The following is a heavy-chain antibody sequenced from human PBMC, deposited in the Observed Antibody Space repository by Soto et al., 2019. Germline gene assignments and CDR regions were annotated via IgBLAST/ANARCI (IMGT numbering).Heavy chain of an antibody. V-gene: IGHV1-18*01. D-gene: IGHD3-22*01. CDR2: ISAYNGNT. CDR1: GYTFTSYG. Sequence: VASVKVSCKASGYTFTSYGISWVRQAPGQGLEWMGWISAYNGNTNYAQKLQGRVTMTTDTSTSTAYMELRSLRSVDTAVYYCARDYDSSGYDAFDIWGQGTMVTVSS. CDR3: ARDYDSSGYDAFDI. J-gene: IGHJ3*02.